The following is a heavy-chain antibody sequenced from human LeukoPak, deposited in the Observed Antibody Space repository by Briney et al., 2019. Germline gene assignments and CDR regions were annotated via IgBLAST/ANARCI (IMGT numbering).Heavy chain of an antibody. D-gene: IGHD3-10*01. V-gene: IGHV3-11*06. J-gene: IGHJ6*02. CDR2: IGVGGRPT. Sequence: GGSLRLSCAASGFTFSNAWMSWARQASGKGLEWISYIGVGGRPTNYADSVKARFTISRDDAQNSLYLQMNSLRAEDTAVYYCAKNTWKSSDSGRGRMDVWGQGTTVTVSS. CDR1: GFTFSNAW. CDR3: AKNTWKSSDSGRGRMDV.